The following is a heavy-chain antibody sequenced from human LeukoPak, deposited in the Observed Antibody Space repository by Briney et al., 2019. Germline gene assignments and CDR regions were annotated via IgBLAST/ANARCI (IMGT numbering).Heavy chain of an antibody. D-gene: IGHD2-2*01. Sequence: SVKVSCKASAGTVSSSAVNWVRQAPGQGLEWMGAIIPIFGTADYAQRLQGRVTITADESTGTAYMELSSLRSDDTAVYYCARETTSSARGFNYYYMDVWGKGTTVTVSS. CDR3: ARETTSSARGFNYYYMDV. CDR1: AGTVSSSA. CDR2: IIPIFGTA. V-gene: IGHV1-69*13. J-gene: IGHJ6*03.